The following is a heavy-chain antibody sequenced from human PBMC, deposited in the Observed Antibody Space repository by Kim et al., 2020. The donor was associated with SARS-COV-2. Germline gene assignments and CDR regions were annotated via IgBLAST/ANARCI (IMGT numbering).Heavy chain of an antibody. CDR3: ARDQYYYDSSGPTGDY. D-gene: IGHD3-22*01. Sequence: GGSLRLSCAASGFTFSSHSMNWVRQAPGKGLEWVSYISSRSLTIYYADSVKGRFSISRDNAKNSLYLQMNSLRDEDTAVYYCARDQYYYDSSGPTGDYWGQGTLVTVSA. CDR2: ISSRSLTI. J-gene: IGHJ4*02. V-gene: IGHV3-48*02. CDR1: GFTFSSHS.